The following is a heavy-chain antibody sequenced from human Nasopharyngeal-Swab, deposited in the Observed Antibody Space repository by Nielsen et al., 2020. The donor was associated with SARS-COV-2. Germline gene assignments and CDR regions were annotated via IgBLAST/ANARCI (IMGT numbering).Heavy chain of an antibody. CDR1: GGSISSSSYY. Sequence: SETLSLTCTVSGGSISSSSYYWGWIRQPPGKGLEWIGSNYYSGSTYYNPSLKSRVTISVDTSKNQFSLKLSSVTAADTAVYYCARVIVGADYFDYWGQGTLVTVSS. J-gene: IGHJ4*02. CDR3: ARVIVGADYFDY. D-gene: IGHD1-26*01. CDR2: NYYSGST. V-gene: IGHV4-39*07.